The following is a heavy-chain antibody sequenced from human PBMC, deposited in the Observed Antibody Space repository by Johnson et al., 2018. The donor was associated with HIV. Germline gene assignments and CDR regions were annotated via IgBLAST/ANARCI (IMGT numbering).Heavy chain of an antibody. CDR3: ARREVVFGSYDNWDAFDI. D-gene: IGHD1-1*01. CDR1: GFTFSNYG. J-gene: IGHJ3*02. CDR2: VWYDGSNK. V-gene: IGHV3-33*01. Sequence: QEQLVESGGGVVQPGGSLRLSCAASGFTFSNYGMHWVRQAPGKGLEWVALVWYDGSNKYYADSVKGRFTISRDNSKNSLYLQMSSLRTEDTGVYYCARREVVFGSYDNWDAFDIWGQGTMVTVSS.